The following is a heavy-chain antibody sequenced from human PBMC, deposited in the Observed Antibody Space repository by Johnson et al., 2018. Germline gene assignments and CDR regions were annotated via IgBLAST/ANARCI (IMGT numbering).Heavy chain of an antibody. Sequence: QVQLVQSGGGVVLPGRSLRLSCAASGFTFNSHGMHWVRQAPGKGLEWVALIWYDGSNRYYADSVKGRFTISRDNSKNTLYLQMTSLRVEDTAVYFCARERAAVATNFDYWGQGTLVTVSS. CDR1: GFTFNSHG. CDR3: ARERAAVATNFDY. D-gene: IGHD5-12*01. CDR2: IWYDGSNR. V-gene: IGHV3-33*01. J-gene: IGHJ4*02.